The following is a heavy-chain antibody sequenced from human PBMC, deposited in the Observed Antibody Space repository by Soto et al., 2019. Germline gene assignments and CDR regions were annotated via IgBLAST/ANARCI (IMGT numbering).Heavy chain of an antibody. J-gene: IGHJ4*02. D-gene: IGHD6-13*01. V-gene: IGHV3-64*01. CDR1: GFTFGSYP. CDR2: ISRNGDST. CDR3: AREGMSRPRWVFDY. Sequence: EVQLVESGGGLVQPGGSLRLSCAASGFTFGSYPMHWVRQAPGKGLEYVSAISRNGDSTFYANSVKGRFTISRDNSKNTLYLQMGSLRAEDMGVYYCAREGMSRPRWVFDYWGQGTLVTACS.